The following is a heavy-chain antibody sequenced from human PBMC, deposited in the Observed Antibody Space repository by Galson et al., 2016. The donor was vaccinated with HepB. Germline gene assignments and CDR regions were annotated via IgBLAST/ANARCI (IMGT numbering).Heavy chain of an antibody. CDR3: ARGSSNWPAGAFDI. D-gene: IGHD6-13*01. Sequence: SETLSLTCGVYGASISGYYWSRIRQPPGKGLDWIGEINHSGGTNHNPSLKSRVTISVDTSKNQFSLKLKSVNAADTAVYYCARGSSNWPAGAFDIWGPGTVLTVSS. CDR1: GASISGYY. V-gene: IGHV4-34*01. CDR2: INHSGGT. J-gene: IGHJ3*02.